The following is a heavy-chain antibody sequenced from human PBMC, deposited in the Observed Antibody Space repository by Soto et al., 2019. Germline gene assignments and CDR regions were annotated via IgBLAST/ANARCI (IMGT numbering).Heavy chain of an antibody. J-gene: IGHJ6*02. CDR3: ARTRSAWSDFHYYSLDV. D-gene: IGHD1-26*01. V-gene: IGHV3-30*03. Sequence: QPVGSLRLSCAASGFTFNSYGMHWVRQGPGNGLEWVAFISYDSTKTYYADSVKGRFTISRDNSNSALYVQMNSLTGEDTAVYYCARTRSAWSDFHYYSLDVWGQGTTVTVS. CDR1: GFTFNSYG. CDR2: ISYDSTKT.